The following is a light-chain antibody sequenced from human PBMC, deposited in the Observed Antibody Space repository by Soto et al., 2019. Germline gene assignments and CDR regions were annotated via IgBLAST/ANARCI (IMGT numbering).Light chain of an antibody. V-gene: IGLV2-8*01. CDR3: SSYGGSNNLL. Sequence: QSALTQPPSASGSPGQSVTISFTGTSSDVGGYNYVSWYQQHPGKAPKLMIYEVTKRPSGVPDRFSGSKSGNTASLTVSGLQAEDEADYYCSSYGGSNNLLFGGGTKVTVL. J-gene: IGLJ2*01. CDR2: EVT. CDR1: SSDVGGYNY.